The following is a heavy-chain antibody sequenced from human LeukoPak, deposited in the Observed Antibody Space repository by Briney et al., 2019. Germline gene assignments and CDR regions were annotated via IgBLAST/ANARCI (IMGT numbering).Heavy chain of an antibody. CDR2: INHSGST. J-gene: IGHJ4*02. Sequence: PSETLSLTCAVYGGSFSGYYWSWIRQPPGKGLEWIGEINHSGSTNYNPSLKSRVTISVDTSKSQFSLKLSSVTAADTAVYYCARGLASSRSVYWGQGTLVTVSS. V-gene: IGHV4-34*01. CDR3: ARGLASSRSVY. CDR1: GGSFSGYY. D-gene: IGHD6-6*01.